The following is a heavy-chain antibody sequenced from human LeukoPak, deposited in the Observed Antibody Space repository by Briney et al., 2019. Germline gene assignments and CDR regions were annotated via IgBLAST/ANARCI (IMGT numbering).Heavy chain of an antibody. CDR3: ARHARKIYGMDV. V-gene: IGHV4-59*08. CDR2: IYYSGST. J-gene: IGHJ6*02. CDR1: GGSISSYY. Sequence: SETLSLTCTVSGGSISSYYWSWIRQPPGKGLEWIGYIYYSGSTNYNPSLKSRVTISVDTSKNQFSLKLSSVTAADTAVYYCARHARKIYGMDVWGQGTTVTVSS.